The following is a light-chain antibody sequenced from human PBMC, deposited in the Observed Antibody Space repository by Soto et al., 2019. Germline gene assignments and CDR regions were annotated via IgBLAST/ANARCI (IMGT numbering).Light chain of an antibody. CDR1: HSVSSSY. CDR2: GAS. V-gene: IGKV3-20*01. J-gene: IGKJ2*01. Sequence: ELVLTQSPGTLSLSPGERATLSCRASHSVSSSYLAWYQPKPGQTPRLLIYGASSRATGIPDRFSGSGSGTDFTVTISRLEPADFAVYYCQQYGSSPFAFGQGPKLESK. CDR3: QQYGSSPFA.